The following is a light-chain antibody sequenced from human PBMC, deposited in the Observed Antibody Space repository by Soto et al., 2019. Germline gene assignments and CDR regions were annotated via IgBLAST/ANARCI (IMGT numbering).Light chain of an antibody. J-gene: IGLJ2*01. V-gene: IGLV2-8*01. CDR3: SSHAGNNNVL. Sequence: QSALSQPPSASGSPGQPVTISCTGTSSDVGGNNFVSWYQQYPGKAPKLMIYEVTKRPSGVPDRFSGSKSGNTASLTVSGLQAEDEADYYCSSHAGNNNVLFGGGTKLTVL. CDR1: SSDVGGNNF. CDR2: EVT.